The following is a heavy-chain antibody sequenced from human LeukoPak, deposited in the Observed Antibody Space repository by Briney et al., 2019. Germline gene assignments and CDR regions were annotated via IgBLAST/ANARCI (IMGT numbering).Heavy chain of an antibody. J-gene: IGHJ4*02. Sequence: GRSLRLSCAASGFTFTTYVMHWVRQPPGKGLEWVTTVTSDGMDKYYADSVKGRFTISRDNSKNTLYLQMSSLGPEDTAVYYCAKDPVHSSSWQYYFDYWGQGTLVTVSS. V-gene: IGHV3-30*18. D-gene: IGHD6-13*01. CDR3: AKDPVHSSSWQYYFDY. CDR2: VTSDGMDK. CDR1: GFTFTTYV.